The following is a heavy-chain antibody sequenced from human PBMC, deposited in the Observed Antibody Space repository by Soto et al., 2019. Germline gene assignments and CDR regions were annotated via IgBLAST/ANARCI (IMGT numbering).Heavy chain of an antibody. V-gene: IGHV3-48*01. CDR2: ISSSSSTI. J-gene: IGHJ5*02. Sequence: EVQLVESGGGLVQPGGSLRLSCAASEFTFSSCSKNWVRQAPGKGLEWVSYISSSSSTIYYADSVKGRFTISRDNAKNSLYLQMNSLRAEDTAVYYCARVQWELLWFDPWGQGTLVTVSS. CDR1: EFTFSSCS. D-gene: IGHD1-26*01. CDR3: ARVQWELLWFDP.